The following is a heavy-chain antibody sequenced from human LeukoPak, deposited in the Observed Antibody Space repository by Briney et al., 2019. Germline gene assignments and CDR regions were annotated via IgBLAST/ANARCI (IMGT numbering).Heavy chain of an antibody. V-gene: IGHV6-1*01. J-gene: IGHJ3*02. D-gene: IGHD3-10*01. Sequence: SQTPSLTCAISGDSVSGNSAAWNWIRQSPSKGLEWLGRTYYRSKWYYDYATSVKSRITINPDTSKNQFSLQLTSVTPEDSAVYYCAYGSTFAIWGQGTVVSVSS. CDR1: GDSVSGNSAA. CDR3: AYGSTFAI. CDR2: TYYRSKWYY.